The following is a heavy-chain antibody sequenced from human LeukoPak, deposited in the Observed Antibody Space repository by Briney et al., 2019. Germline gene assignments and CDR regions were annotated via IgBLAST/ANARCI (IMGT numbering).Heavy chain of an antibody. CDR3: AKTSSYVIDAFDI. CDR2: ISYDGTAK. Sequence: PGGSLRLSCAASGFTFSRYAMHWVRQAPGKGLEWVAVISYDGTAKFYADSVKGRFTISRDSSKNTLYLQLNGLRAEDTAVYYCAKTSSYVIDAFDIWGQGTMVTVSS. CDR1: GFTFSRYA. D-gene: IGHD2-2*01. V-gene: IGHV3-30-3*02. J-gene: IGHJ3*02.